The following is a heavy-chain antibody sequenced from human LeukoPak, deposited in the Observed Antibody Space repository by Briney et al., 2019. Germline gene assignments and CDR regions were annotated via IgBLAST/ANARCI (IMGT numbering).Heavy chain of an antibody. V-gene: IGHV3-74*01. J-gene: IGHJ6*03. CDR2: INADGSTT. CDR3: AKEGGGRLIYYYYMDV. CDR1: GSGFTFNNYW. D-gene: IGHD3-16*01. Sequence: GGSLRLSCAASGSGFTFNNYWMHWVRQAPGKGLVWVSRINADGSTTSYADSVRGRFTISRDNAKNSLYLQMNSLRAEDMALYYCAKEGGGRLIYYYYMDVWGKGTTVTVSS.